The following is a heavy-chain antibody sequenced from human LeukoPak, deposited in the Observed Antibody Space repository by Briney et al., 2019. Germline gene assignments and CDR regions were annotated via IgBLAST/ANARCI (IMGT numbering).Heavy chain of an antibody. CDR1: GGSISSGGYS. CDR2: IYHSGST. J-gene: IGHJ4*02. V-gene: IGHV4-30-2*01. Sequence: SETLSLTCAVSGGSISSGGYSWSWIRQPPGKGLEWIGYIYHSGSTYYNPSLKSRVTISVDRSKNQFSLKLSSVTAADTAVYYCAREAGSTRFYDYWGQGTLVTVSA. CDR3: AREAGSTRFYDY. D-gene: IGHD2-2*01.